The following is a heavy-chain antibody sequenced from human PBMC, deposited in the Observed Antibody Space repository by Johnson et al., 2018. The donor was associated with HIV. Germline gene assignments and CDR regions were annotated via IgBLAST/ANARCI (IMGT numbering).Heavy chain of an antibody. CDR1: GFTFSSYW. J-gene: IGHJ3*02. V-gene: IGHV3-7*01. D-gene: IGHD6-13*01. CDR2: IKQDGSEK. CDR3: ARDLAYNSRWTGAFDI. Sequence: VQLVESGGGLVQPVGSLRLSCAASGFTFSSYWMSWVRQSPGKGLEWVANIKQDGSEKYYVDSVKGRFTISRDNAKNSLYLQLNSLRAEDTAVFYCARDLAYNSRWTGAFDIWGQGTVVTVSS.